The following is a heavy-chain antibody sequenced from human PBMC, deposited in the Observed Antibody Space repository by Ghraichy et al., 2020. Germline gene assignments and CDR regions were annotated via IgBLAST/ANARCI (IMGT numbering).Heavy chain of an antibody. J-gene: IGHJ3*02. Sequence: ETLSLTCAASGFTFSSYSMNWVRQAPGKGLEWVSSISSSSSYIYYADSVKGRFTISRDNAKNSLYLQMNSLRAEDTAVYYCARYDSSGYDAFDIWGQGTMVTVSS. V-gene: IGHV3-21*01. CDR2: ISSSSSYI. CDR3: ARYDSSGYDAFDI. D-gene: IGHD3-22*01. CDR1: GFTFSSYS.